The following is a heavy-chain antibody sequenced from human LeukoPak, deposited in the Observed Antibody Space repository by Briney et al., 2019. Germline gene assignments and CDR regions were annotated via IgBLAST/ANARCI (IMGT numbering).Heavy chain of an antibody. CDR3: ASSSAAAAF. CDR1: GGSISSGGYS. V-gene: IGHV4-30-2*01. D-gene: IGHD6-13*01. J-gene: IGHJ4*02. CDR2: IYHSGST. Sequence: SETLSLTCAVSGGSISSGGYSWSWIRQPPGKGLEWIGYIYHSGSTYYNPSLKSRVTISVDRSKNQFSLKLSSVTAADTAVYYCASSSAAAAFWGQGTLVTVSS.